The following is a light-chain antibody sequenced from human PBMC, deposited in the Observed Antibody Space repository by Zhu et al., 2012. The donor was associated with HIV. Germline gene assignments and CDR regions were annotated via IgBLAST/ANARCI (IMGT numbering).Light chain of an antibody. CDR3: HQYDNSWT. Sequence: SESVNRNYVIWYQQKPGQAPRPLIYGASDRASGVPDRFSGSGSGTDFTLTISRLEPEDFAVYYCHQYDNSWTFGQGTKVEIK. CDR2: GAS. J-gene: IGKJ1*01. CDR1: ESVNRNY. V-gene: IGKV3-20*01.